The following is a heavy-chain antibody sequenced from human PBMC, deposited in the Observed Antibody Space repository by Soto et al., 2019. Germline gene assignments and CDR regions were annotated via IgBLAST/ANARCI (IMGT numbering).Heavy chain of an antibody. D-gene: IGHD2-2*01. CDR2: IIPIFGTA. V-gene: IGHV1-69*01. J-gene: IGHJ4*02. CDR3: ASCILTLGYCSRPFDY. Sequence: QVQLVQSGAEVKKPGSSVKVSCKASGGTFSSYAISWVRQAPGQGLEWMGGIIPIFGTANYAQKFQGRVTITADESTSTAYMELSSLRSEDPAVYYCASCILTLGYCSRPFDYWGQGTLVTVSS. CDR1: GGTFSSYA.